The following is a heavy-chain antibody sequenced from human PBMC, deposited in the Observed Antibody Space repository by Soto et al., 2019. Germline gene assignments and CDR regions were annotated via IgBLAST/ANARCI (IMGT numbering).Heavy chain of an antibody. Sequence: QVQLVESGGGVVQPGRSLRLSCAASGFTFSNYGMHWVRQAPGKGLEWVALIWYDGSNTYYADSVKGRFTISRDNSKNTLYLQMNSLRAEDTAVYYCARHQGDCGGDCQKVPCDCWGQGTLVTVSS. D-gene: IGHD2-21*02. J-gene: IGHJ4*02. CDR3: ARHQGDCGGDCQKVPCDC. V-gene: IGHV3-33*01. CDR2: IWYDGSNT. CDR1: GFTFSNYG.